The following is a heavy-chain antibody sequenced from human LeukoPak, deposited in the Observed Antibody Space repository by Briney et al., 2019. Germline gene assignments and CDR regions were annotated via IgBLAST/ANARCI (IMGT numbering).Heavy chain of an antibody. Sequence: GGSLRLSCAASGFTFSSYAMNWVRQAPGKGLDWVSYISSGATIYYADSVKGRFTISRDNAKNSLYLQMNSLKAEDTAVYYCARTQTMTTVTAYDYWGQGTLVTVSS. D-gene: IGHD4-17*01. CDR2: ISSGATI. CDR1: GFTFSSYA. CDR3: ARTQTMTTVTAYDY. J-gene: IGHJ4*02. V-gene: IGHV3-48*04.